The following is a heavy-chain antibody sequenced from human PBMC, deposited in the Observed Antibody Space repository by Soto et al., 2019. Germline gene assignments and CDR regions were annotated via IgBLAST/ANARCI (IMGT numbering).Heavy chain of an antibody. V-gene: IGHV3-48*02. CDR3: VRDHLWAFDY. D-gene: IGHD3-16*01. CDR1: GFTFSSYS. CDR2: ISPAGNSV. J-gene: IGHJ4*02. Sequence: EVQLVESGGGLAQPGGSLRLSCVASGFTFSSYSINWIRQAPGKGPEWVSWISPAGNSVDYTDSVKGRFTISRDNAETSLSLEMNSLRDEDTAVYYCVRDHLWAFDYWGQGTLVTVSS.